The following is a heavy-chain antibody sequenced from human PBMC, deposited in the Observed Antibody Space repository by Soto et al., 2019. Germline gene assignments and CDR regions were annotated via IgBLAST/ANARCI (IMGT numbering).Heavy chain of an antibody. Sequence: GGSLRLSCAASGFTFSSYAMHWVRQAPGKGLEWVAVISYDGSNKYYAGSVKGRFTISRDNSKNTLYLQMNSLRAEDTAVYYCARDETIAVAGSYFDYWGQGTLVTVSS. J-gene: IGHJ4*02. CDR2: ISYDGSNK. V-gene: IGHV3-30-3*01. CDR3: ARDETIAVAGSYFDY. CDR1: GFTFSSYA. D-gene: IGHD6-19*01.